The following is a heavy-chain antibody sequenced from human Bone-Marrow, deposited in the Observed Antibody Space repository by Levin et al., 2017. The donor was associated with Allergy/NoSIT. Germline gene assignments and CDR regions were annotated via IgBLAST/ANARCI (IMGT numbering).Heavy chain of an antibody. Sequence: LSLTCAASGFTFSSYAMHWVRQAPGKGLEWVAVISYDGSNKYYADSVKGRFTISRDNSKNTLYLQMNSLRAEDTAVYYCARVYSQDIVVVPATYFDYWGQGTLVTVSS. V-gene: IGHV3-30-3*01. CDR3: ARVYSQDIVVVPATYFDY. CDR1: GFTFSSYA. J-gene: IGHJ4*02. CDR2: ISYDGSNK. D-gene: IGHD2-2*01.